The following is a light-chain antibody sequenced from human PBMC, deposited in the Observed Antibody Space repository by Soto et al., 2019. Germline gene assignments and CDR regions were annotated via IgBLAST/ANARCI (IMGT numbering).Light chain of an antibody. CDR3: QQYDNLPPV. V-gene: IGKV1-33*01. CDR2: DAS. CDR1: QDISNY. J-gene: IGKJ3*01. Sequence: DLQMTQSPSSLSASVGDRVTITCQASQDISNYLNWYQQKPGKAPKLLIYDASNLETGVPSRFSGSGSGTDFTFTISSLQPEDIATYYCQQYDNLPPVFRPGTKVDIK.